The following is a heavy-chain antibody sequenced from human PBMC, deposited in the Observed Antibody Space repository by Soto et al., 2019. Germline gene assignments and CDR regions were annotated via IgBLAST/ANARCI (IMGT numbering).Heavy chain of an antibody. J-gene: IGHJ4*02. CDR1: GGAFTNDI. CDR2: IIPLLDIT. D-gene: IGHD5-12*01. Sequence: QVQLVQSGAEVKKPGSSVKVSCKASGGAFTNDIITWVRQAPGQGLEWMGRIIPLLDITNYAQKFQGRVTITAEKSTSTAYMELNSRISEDTAVYYCARDSPIGSTFSGYDAIDYWGQGTLVTVSS. V-gene: IGHV1-69*08. CDR3: ARDSPIGSTFSGYDAIDY.